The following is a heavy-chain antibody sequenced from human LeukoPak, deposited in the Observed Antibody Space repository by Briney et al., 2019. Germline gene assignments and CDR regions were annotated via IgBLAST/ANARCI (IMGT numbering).Heavy chain of an antibody. CDR2: IYSGGST. CDR3: ARDLPCDY. CDR1: GGSISSNY. Sequence: PSETLSLTCTVSGGSISSNYMSWVRQAPGKGLEWVSVIYSGGSTYYADSVKGRFTISRDNSKNTLYLQMNSLRAEDTAVYYCARDLPCDYWGQGTLVTVSS. V-gene: IGHV3-53*01. J-gene: IGHJ4*02.